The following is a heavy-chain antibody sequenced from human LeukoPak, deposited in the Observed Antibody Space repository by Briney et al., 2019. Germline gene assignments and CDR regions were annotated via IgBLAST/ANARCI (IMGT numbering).Heavy chain of an antibody. CDR2: INHSGST. J-gene: IGHJ5*02. V-gene: IGHV4-34*01. CDR3: ARGDLNCSSTSCYLGWFDP. Sequence: SETLSLTCAVYGGSFSGYYWSWIRQPPGKGLEWLGEINHSGSTNYNPSLKSRVTISVDTSKNQFSLKLSSVTAADTAVYYCARGDLNCSSTSCYLGWFDPWGQRTLVTVSS. D-gene: IGHD2-2*01. CDR1: GGSFSGYY.